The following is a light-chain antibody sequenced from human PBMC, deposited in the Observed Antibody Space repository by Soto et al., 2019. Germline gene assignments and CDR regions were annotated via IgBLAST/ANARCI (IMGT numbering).Light chain of an antibody. Sequence: EVVLTQSPGTLSLSPGERATLSCRASQSVTNTYLSWYQQKPGQAPRLIMYSTSRRATGIPDRFTGSGSGTDFILTISRLEPEDFAVYYCQQYPNSPRLTFGQGTRLEIK. V-gene: IGKV3-20*01. CDR1: QSVTNTY. CDR2: STS. CDR3: QQYPNSPRLT. J-gene: IGKJ5*01.